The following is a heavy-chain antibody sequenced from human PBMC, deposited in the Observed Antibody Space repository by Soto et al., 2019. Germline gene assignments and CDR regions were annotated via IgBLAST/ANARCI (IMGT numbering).Heavy chain of an antibody. J-gene: IGHJ6*02. V-gene: IGHV3-23*01. CDR1: GFTFSSYA. D-gene: IGHD3-3*01. CDR2: ISGSGGST. Sequence: GGSLRLSCAASGFTFSSYAMSWVRQAPGKGLEWVSAISGSGGSTYYADSVKGRFTISRDNSKNTLYLQMNSLRAEDTAVYYCAKPPITIFGVARRGMDVWGQGTTVTVSS. CDR3: AKPPITIFGVARRGMDV.